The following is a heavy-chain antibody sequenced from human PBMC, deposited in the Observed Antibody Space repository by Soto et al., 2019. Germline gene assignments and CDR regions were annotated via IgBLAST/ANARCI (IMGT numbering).Heavy chain of an antibody. D-gene: IGHD3-10*01. V-gene: IGHV3-23*01. J-gene: IGHJ4*02. CDR2: ISGGGDTT. CDR1: GFTFNNYA. CDR3: AKGRGGSGSLTPRVDF. Sequence: EVQLLESGGGLVQPGGSVRLSCAASGFTFNNYAMSWVRQAPGKGLEWVSAISGGGDTTSYADSVKGRFTVSRDGSKNTLYVQMNSLRAEDTAVYYCAKGRGGSGSLTPRVDFWGQGTLVTVSS.